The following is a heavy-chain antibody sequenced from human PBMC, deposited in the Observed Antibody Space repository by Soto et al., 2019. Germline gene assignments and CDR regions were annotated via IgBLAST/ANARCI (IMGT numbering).Heavy chain of an antibody. V-gene: IGHV3-23*01. CDR3: AKDSGLPGYFGILIHAFDI. Sequence: EVQLLESGGALGQPGGSLRLSCEVSGFTFRDYAMSWVRQAPGKGLEWVSTVSGSLDSAYYSDAVKGRFTVSRDHSRNVVYLQMESLSAEDTGVYYCAKDSGLPGYFGILIHAFDIWGQGTLVTFSS. J-gene: IGHJ3*02. D-gene: IGHD3-10*01. CDR1: GFTFRDYA. CDR2: VSGSLDSA.